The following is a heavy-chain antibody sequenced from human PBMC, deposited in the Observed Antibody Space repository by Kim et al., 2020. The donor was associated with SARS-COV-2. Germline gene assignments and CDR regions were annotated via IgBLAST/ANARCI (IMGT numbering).Heavy chain of an antibody. J-gene: IGHJ4*02. CDR2: IFTSGNT. Sequence: ASVKVSCKASGYSFTNYNIHYVRQAPGQGLQWLGIIFTSGNTIYAQKFQGRVTMTSDTSTSTVYMELSSLTSDDTAVYFCIREPPVSYYFDYWGQGTLVPVSS. CDR1: GYSFTNYN. D-gene: IGHD1-26*01. V-gene: IGHV1-46*03. CDR3: IREPPVSYYFDY.